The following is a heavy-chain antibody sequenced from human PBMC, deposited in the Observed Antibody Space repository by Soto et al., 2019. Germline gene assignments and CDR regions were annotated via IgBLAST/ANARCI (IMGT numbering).Heavy chain of an antibody. CDR2: IYYSGST. D-gene: IGHD2-15*01. Sequence: SETLSLTCTVSGGSISSYYWSWIRQPPGKGLEWIGYIYYSGSTNYNPSLKSRVTISVDTSKNQFSLKLSSVTAADTAVYYCAKGSLPPLLHYYYYYGMDVWGQGTTVT. CDR3: AKGSLPPLLHYYYYYGMDV. CDR1: GGSISSYY. J-gene: IGHJ6*02. V-gene: IGHV4-59*08.